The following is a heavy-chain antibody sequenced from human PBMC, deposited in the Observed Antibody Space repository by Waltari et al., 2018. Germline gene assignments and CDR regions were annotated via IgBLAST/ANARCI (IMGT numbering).Heavy chain of an antibody. J-gene: IGHJ4*02. D-gene: IGHD5-12*01. V-gene: IGHV4-59*01. CDR2: IYYSGRT. Sequence: QVQLQESGPGLVKPSETRSLTCTVSGGSISSYYWSWIRQPPGKGLEWIGYIYYSGRTTYNPSLKSRVTISVYTSKNQCSLKLSSVTAADTAVYYCARAVRGYGEYYFDYWGQGTLVTVSS. CDR3: ARAVRGYGEYYFDY. CDR1: GGSISSYY.